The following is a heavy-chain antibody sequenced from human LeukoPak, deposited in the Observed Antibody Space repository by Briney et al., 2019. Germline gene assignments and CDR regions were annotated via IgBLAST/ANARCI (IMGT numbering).Heavy chain of an antibody. Sequence: ASVKVSCKVSGYTLTELSMHWVRQAPGKGLEWMGGFDPEDGETIYAQKFQGRVTMTEDTSTDTAYMELSSLRSEDTAVYYCATHRSPYHSYGDYPGYWGQGTLVTVSS. CDR3: ATHRSPYHSYGDYPGY. V-gene: IGHV1-24*01. CDR2: FDPEDGET. J-gene: IGHJ4*02. CDR1: GYTLTELS. D-gene: IGHD4-17*01.